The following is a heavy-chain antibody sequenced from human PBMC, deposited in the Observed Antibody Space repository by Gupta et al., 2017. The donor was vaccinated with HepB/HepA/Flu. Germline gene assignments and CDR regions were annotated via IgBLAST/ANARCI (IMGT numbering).Heavy chain of an antibody. Sequence: EVQLLESGGGLVQHGGSLRLSCVASGVTFDTYAMRWVRQAPGKGLEWVSTSGTGGNTYYADSVKGRFTISRDNSMSNLYLQMNSLRAEDTAVYYCAKRYCSGAACFSLVDYWGQGTLVTVSS. J-gene: IGHJ4*02. CDR3: AKRYCSGAACFSLVDY. CDR1: GVTFDTYA. CDR2: SGTGGNT. V-gene: IGHV3-23*01. D-gene: IGHD2-15*01.